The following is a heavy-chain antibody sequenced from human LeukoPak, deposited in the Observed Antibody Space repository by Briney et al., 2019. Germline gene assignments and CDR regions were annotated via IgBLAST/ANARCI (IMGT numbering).Heavy chain of an antibody. Sequence: PGGSLRLSCAASGFTFSNYGMHWVRQAPGKGLEWVAVISYDGSNKYYADSVKGRFTISRDNSKNTLYLQMSSLRAEDTAVYYCAKEGDTYYYDNSGKLDYWGQGTLVTVSS. J-gene: IGHJ4*02. CDR1: GFTFSNYG. V-gene: IGHV3-30*18. CDR3: AKEGDTYYYDNSGKLDY. D-gene: IGHD3-22*01. CDR2: ISYDGSNK.